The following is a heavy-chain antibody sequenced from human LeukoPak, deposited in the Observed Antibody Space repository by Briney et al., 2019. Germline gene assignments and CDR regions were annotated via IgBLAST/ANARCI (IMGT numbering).Heavy chain of an antibody. CDR1: GGSISSYY. D-gene: IGHD3-16*01. V-gene: IGHV4-59*01. CDR2: IYYSGST. CDR3: ARGRYGWLPFDY. Sequence: SETLSLTCIVSGGSISSYYWSWIRQPPGKGLEWIGYIYYSGSTNYNPSLKSRVTISVDTSKNQFTLKLSSVTAADTAVYYCARGRYGWLPFDYWGQGTLVTVSS. J-gene: IGHJ4*02.